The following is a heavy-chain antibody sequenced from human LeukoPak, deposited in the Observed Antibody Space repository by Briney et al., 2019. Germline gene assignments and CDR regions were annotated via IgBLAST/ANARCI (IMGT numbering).Heavy chain of an antibody. Sequence: GGSLRLSCAASGFTFSSYGMYWVRQAPGKGLEWVAFIRYDGSNKYYADSVEGRFTISKDTSRNTLYLQMNSLRAEDTAVYYCAKDSGKYCSSTSCYYFQDWGQGTLVTVSS. J-gene: IGHJ1*01. CDR2: IRYDGSNK. V-gene: IGHV3-30*02. D-gene: IGHD2-2*01. CDR1: GFTFSSYG. CDR3: AKDSGKYCSSTSCYYFQD.